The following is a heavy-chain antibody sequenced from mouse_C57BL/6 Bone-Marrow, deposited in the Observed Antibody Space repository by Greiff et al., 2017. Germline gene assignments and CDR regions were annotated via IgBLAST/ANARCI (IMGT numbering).Heavy chain of an antibody. J-gene: IGHJ2*01. CDR2: IYPGSGST. D-gene: IGHD1-1*01. CDR3: GGGLLTTVVDVDF. Sequence: QVQLQQPGAELVKPGASVKMSCKASGYTFTSYWITWVKQRPGQGLEWIGDIYPGSGSTNYNEKFKSKATLTVDTSSSTAYMQLSSLTSEDAAVYYCGGGLLTTVVDVDFGGRGTALTV. CDR1: GYTFTSYW. V-gene: IGHV1-55*01.